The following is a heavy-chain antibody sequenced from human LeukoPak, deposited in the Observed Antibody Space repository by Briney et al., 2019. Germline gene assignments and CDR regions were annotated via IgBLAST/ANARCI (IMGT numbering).Heavy chain of an antibody. CDR2: VYTSGST. J-gene: IGHJ3*02. CDR3: ARAQEGPDAFDI. Sequence: PSQTLSLTCTVSGASISSGSYYWSWIRQPAGKGLEWIGRVYTSGSTNYNPSLKSRVNISLDTPKNQFSLKLSSVTAADTAVYYCARAQEGPDAFDIWGQGTMVTVSS. V-gene: IGHV4-61*02. CDR1: GASISSGSYY.